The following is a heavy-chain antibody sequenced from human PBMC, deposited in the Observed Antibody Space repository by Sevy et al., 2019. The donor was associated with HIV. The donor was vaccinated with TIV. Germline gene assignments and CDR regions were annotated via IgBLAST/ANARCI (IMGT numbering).Heavy chain of an antibody. CDR1: GFSLTTSGVG. CDR3: AHSFTSDYHFWSGSYYYYGLDV. Sequence: SGPTLVNPTQTLTLTCTFSGFSLTTSGVGVGWIRQPPGKALEWLALMYWNDDKRYSPSLKSRLTITKDTSKNQVVLTMTNMDPVDTATYYCAHSFTSDYHFWSGSYYYYGLDVWGQGTTVTVSS. J-gene: IGHJ6*02. D-gene: IGHD3-3*01. V-gene: IGHV2-5*01. CDR2: MYWNDDK.